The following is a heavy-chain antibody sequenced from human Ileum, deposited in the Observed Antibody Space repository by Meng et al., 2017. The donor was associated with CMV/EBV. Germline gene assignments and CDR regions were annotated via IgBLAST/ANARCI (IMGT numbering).Heavy chain of an antibody. CDR2: LRPSGTI. CDR1: CGSLCCYH. Sequence: GHGRVNPSNTPPLTGRVSCGSLCCYHSKWIRQSAGKGLQWLGRLRPSGTIDHNPSFKSRVTLSIDTSKNQFSLKLTSVTAADTAVYYCGRAGARGVPVDIWGQGTLVTVSS. V-gene: IGHV4-4*07. CDR3: GRAGARGVPVDI. J-gene: IGHJ4*02. D-gene: IGHD3-10*01.